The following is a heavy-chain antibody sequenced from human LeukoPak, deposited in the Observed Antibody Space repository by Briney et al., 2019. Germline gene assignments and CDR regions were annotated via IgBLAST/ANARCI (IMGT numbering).Heavy chain of an antibody. CDR1: DSSFRSLD. J-gene: IGHJ4*02. CDR3: AKGPNFGSWRAVDY. Sequence: GGSLRLSCAASDSSFRSLDMSWVRQTLEKGLEWVSSISGDGATFYADSVKGRFTISRDKSENILYLQMNSLRADDTAIYYCAKGPNFGSWRAVDYWGQGSLVTVSS. D-gene: IGHD3-10*01. V-gene: IGHV3-23*01. CDR2: ISGDGAT.